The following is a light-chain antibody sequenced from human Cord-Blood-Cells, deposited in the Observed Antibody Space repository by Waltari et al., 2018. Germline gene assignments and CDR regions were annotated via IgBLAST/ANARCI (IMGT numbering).Light chain of an antibody. CDR1: VLAKKY. V-gene: IGLV3-27*01. Sequence: SYELTQPSSVSVSPGQTARITCSGDVLAKKYARWFQQKSGQAPALVNYKDSERPSGIPERFSGSSSGTTVTLTMSGAQVEDEADYYCYSAADNNLGVFGGGTKLTVL. J-gene: IGLJ3*02. CDR3: YSAADNNLGV. CDR2: KDS.